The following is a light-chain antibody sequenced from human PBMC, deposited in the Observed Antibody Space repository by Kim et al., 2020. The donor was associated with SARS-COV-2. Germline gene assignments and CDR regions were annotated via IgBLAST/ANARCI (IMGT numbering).Light chain of an antibody. CDR2: GKN. V-gene: IGLV3-19*01. Sequence: AWGQTGMSTCQGDSLKSYYASWYQQKPGQAPVLVIYGKNNRPSGIPDRFSGSSSGNTASLTITGAQAEDEADYYCNSRDSSGNHVVFGGGTQLTVL. CDR3: NSRDSSGNHVV. J-gene: IGLJ2*01. CDR1: SLKSYY.